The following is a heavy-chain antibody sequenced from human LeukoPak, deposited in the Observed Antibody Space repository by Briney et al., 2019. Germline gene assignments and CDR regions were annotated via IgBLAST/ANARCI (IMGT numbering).Heavy chain of an antibody. J-gene: IGHJ6*02. CDR1: GYRFTSYW. CDR2: IYPGDSDT. Sequence: GESLKISCKGSGYRFTSYWIGWVRPMPGKGLEWMGIIYPGDSDTRYSPSFQGQVTISADKSISTAYLQWSSLKASDTATYYCARGGRVPAAYYYYYGMDVWGQGPRSPSP. V-gene: IGHV5-51*01. CDR3: ARGGRVPAAYYYYYGMDV. D-gene: IGHD2-2*01.